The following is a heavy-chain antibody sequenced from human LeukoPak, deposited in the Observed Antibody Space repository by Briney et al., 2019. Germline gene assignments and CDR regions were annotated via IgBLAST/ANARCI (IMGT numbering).Heavy chain of an antibody. CDR2: ISWDGDDI. D-gene: IGHD3-22*01. J-gene: IGHJ4*02. CDR1: GFTFNDYA. CDR3: VKDGDTSGYRRGSFDY. Sequence: GGSLRLSCTASGFTFNDYAMHWVRQAPGKGLEWVSGISWDGDDIAYADSVKGRVTISRDNAKNSLYLEMNTLRTEDTAFYYCVKDGDTSGYRRGSFDYWGQGTLVTVSS. V-gene: IGHV3-9*01.